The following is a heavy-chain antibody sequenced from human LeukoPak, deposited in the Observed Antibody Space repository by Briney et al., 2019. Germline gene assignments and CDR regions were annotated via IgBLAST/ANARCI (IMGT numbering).Heavy chain of an antibody. CDR2: IYDSGST. D-gene: IGHD3-9*01. V-gene: IGHV4-59*08. Sequence: PSETLSLTCTVSGGSISSYYWSWIRQPPGKGLEWIGYIYDSGSTNYNPSLKSRVTISVDTSENQFSLKLSSVTAADTAVYYCARTIGYDILTGYSKYYFDYWGQGTLVTVSS. CDR3: ARTIGYDILTGYSKYYFDY. J-gene: IGHJ4*02. CDR1: GGSISSYY.